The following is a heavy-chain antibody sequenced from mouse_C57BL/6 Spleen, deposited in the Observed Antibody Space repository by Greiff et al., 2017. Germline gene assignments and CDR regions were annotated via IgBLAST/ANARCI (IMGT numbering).Heavy chain of an antibody. V-gene: IGHV3-6*01. J-gene: IGHJ2*01. Sequence: EVQRVESGPGLVKPSQSLSLTCSVTGYSITSGYYWNWLRQFPGNKLEWMGYISYDGSNNYNPSLKNRISITRDTSKNQFFLKLNSVTTEDTATYYCARWLLPYFDYWGQGTTLTVSS. CDR1: GYSITSGYY. CDR3: ARWLLPYFDY. CDR2: ISYDGSN. D-gene: IGHD2-3*01.